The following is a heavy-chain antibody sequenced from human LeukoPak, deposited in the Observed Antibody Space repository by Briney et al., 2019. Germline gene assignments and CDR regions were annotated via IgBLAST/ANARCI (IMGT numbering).Heavy chain of an antibody. Sequence: GGSLRLSCAASGFTFSSYAMHWVRQAPGKGLEWVAVISYDGSNKYYADSVKGRFTISRDNSKNTLYLQMNSLRAEDTAAYYCARSPYYYDSSGYYLYYFDYWGQGTLVTASS. CDR2: ISYDGSNK. CDR3: ARSPYYYDSSGYYLYYFDY. J-gene: IGHJ4*02. V-gene: IGHV3-30-3*01. CDR1: GFTFSSYA. D-gene: IGHD3-22*01.